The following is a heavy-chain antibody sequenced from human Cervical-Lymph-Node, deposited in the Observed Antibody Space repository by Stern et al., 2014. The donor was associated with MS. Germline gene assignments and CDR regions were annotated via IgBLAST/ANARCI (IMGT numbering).Heavy chain of an antibody. J-gene: IGHJ4*02. CDR2: ISSSSSYI. CDR1: GFTFSSYS. Sequence: EVQLVESGGGLVKPGGSLRLSCAASGFTFSSYSMNWVRQAPGKGLEWVSSISSSSSYIYYADSVKGRFTISRDNAKNSLYLQMNSMRAEDTAVYYCARERLGGDDYWGQGTLVTVSS. V-gene: IGHV3-21*01. CDR3: ARERLGGDDY. D-gene: IGHD3-16*01.